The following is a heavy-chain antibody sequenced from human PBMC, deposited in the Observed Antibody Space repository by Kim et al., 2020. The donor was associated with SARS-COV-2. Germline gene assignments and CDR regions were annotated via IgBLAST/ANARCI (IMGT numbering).Heavy chain of an antibody. J-gene: IGHJ4*02. D-gene: IGHD3-22*01. CDR3: ARQSYYDSSGYILSSYFDY. Sequence: GGSLRLSCAASGFTFSSYAMHWVRQAPGKGLEYVSAISSNGGSTYYANSVKGRFTISRDNSKNTLYLQMGSLRAEDMAVYYCARQSYYDSSGYILSSYFDYWGQGTLVTVSS. CDR1: GFTFSSYA. CDR2: ISSNGGST. V-gene: IGHV3-64*01.